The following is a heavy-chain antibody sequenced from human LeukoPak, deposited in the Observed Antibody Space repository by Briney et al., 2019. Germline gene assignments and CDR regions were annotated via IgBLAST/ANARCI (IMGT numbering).Heavy chain of an antibody. CDR1: GFTFSSYG. D-gene: IGHD2-15*01. J-gene: IGHJ6*02. V-gene: IGHV3-30*18. CDR3: AKDLRGGMPRGKDIVVVAKHYYYGMDV. CDR2: ISYDGSNK. Sequence: GGSLRLSCAASGFTFSSYGMHWVRQAPGKGLEWVAVISYDGSNKYYADSVKGRFTISRDNSKNTLYLQMNSLRAEDTAVYYCAKDLRGGMPRGKDIVVVAKHYYYGMDVWGQGTTVTVSS.